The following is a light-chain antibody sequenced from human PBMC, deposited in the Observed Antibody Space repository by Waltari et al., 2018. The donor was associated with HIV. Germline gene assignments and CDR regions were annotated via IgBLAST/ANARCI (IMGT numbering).Light chain of an antibody. CDR2: WAS. J-gene: IGKJ5*01. V-gene: IGKV4-1*01. CDR3: QQYYSLPLT. CDR1: QSVLHKSNSKNY. Sequence: IVMTQSHAPPAVSLAAWPTIHSTPSQSVLHKSNSKNYLAWYQQKPGQPPKLLTNWASIRESGVPDRFSGSGSGTDFTLTINSLQAEDVAVYYCQQYYSLPLTFGQGTRLEIK.